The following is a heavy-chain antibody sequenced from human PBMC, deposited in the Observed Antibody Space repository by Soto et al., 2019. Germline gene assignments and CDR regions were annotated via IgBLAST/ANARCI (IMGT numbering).Heavy chain of an antibody. D-gene: IGHD3-16*02. CDR1: GYTFTSYG. J-gene: IGHJ4*02. CDR2: ISAYNGNT. V-gene: IGHV1-18*01. CDR3: ARGTLDYIWGSYLAFDY. Sequence: ASVKLSCKASGYTFTSYGISWVRQAPGQGLEWMGWISAYNGNTNYAQKLQGRVTMTTDTSTSTAYMELRSLRSDDTAVYYCARGTLDYIWGSYLAFDYWGQGTLVTVSS.